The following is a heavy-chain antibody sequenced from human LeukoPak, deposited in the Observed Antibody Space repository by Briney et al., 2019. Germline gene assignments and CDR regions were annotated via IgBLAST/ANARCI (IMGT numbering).Heavy chain of an antibody. CDR3: ARPRQLVRPFDY. J-gene: IGHJ4*02. CDR2: IYHSGST. CDR1: GYSISSGYY. Sequence: SETLSLTCAVSGYSISSGYYWGWIRQPPGKGLEWIGSIYHSGSTYYNPSLKSRVTISVDTSKNQFSLKLSSVTAADTAVYYCARPRQLVRPFDYWGQGTLVTVSS. D-gene: IGHD6-6*01. V-gene: IGHV4-38-2*01.